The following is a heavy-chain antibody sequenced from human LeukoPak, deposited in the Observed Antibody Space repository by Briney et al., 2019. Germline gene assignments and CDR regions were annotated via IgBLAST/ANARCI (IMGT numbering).Heavy chain of an antibody. D-gene: IGHD3-3*01. CDR1: GYTFTGYY. V-gene: IGHV1-2*02. Sequence: VKVSCKASGYTFTGYYMHWVRQAPGQGLEWMGWINPNSGGTNYAQKFQGRVTMTRDTSISTAYMELSRLRSDDTAVYYCARALELRFLEWSCFDPWGQGTLVTVSS. J-gene: IGHJ5*02. CDR3: ARALELRFLEWSCFDP. CDR2: INPNSGGT.